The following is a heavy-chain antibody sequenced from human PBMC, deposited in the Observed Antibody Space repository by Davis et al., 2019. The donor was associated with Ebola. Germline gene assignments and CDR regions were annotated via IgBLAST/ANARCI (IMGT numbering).Heavy chain of an antibody. Sequence: ASVKVSCKASGFTFTGYYMHWVRQAPGQGPEWMGWISLNSGSTKYSHKFQGRVTMTRDTSINTAHVELSGLRSDDTALYYCARDDKVMHFDYWGQGTLVTVSS. J-gene: IGHJ4*02. V-gene: IGHV1-2*02. CDR3: ARDDKVMHFDY. D-gene: IGHD3-16*01. CDR2: ISLNSGST. CDR1: GFTFTGYY.